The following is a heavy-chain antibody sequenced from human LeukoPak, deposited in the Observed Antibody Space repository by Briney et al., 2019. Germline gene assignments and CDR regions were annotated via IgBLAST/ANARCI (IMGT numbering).Heavy chain of an antibody. V-gene: IGHV4-39*01. CDR1: GGSISSSSYY. D-gene: IGHD2-2*01. J-gene: IGHJ4*02. Sequence: SETLSLTCTVSGGSISSSSYYWGWIRQPPGKGLEWIGSIYYSGSTYYNPSLKSRVTISVDTSKNQFSLKLSSVTAADTAVYYCARHRIVVVPAAKNPYFDYWGQGTLVTVSS. CDR3: ARHRIVVVPAAKNPYFDY. CDR2: IYYSGST.